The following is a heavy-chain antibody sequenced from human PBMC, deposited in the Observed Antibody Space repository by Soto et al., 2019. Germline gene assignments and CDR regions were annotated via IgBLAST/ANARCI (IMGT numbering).Heavy chain of an antibody. CDR2: ISSSSITT. CDR3: ARETPYDIVPGYSKMYMDS. V-gene: IGHV3-11*01. Sequence: VPLMEAGGGLVRPGGSLRLSCAASGFSFGDFYMNWVRLAPGRGLEWVSFISSSSITTYYADSVRGRFTTSRDNAQNTLYLHMNNLRADDTAVYFCARETPYDIVPGYSKMYMDSWGPGTQVTV. J-gene: IGHJ4*02. D-gene: IGHD3-9*01. CDR1: GFSFGDFY.